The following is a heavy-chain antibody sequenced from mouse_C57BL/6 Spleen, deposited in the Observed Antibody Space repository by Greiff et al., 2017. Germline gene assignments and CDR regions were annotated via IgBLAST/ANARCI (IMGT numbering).Heavy chain of an antibody. CDR1: GYTSTSYW. V-gene: IGHV1-52*01. Sequence: VQLQQPGAELVRPGSSVKLSCKASGYTSTSYWMHWVKQRPIQGLEWIGNIDPSDSETHYNQKFKDKATLTVDKSSSTAYMQLSSLTSEDSAVYYCARRGSYDGYYDYFDYWGQGTTLTVSS. J-gene: IGHJ2*01. CDR2: IDPSDSET. D-gene: IGHD2-3*01. CDR3: ARRGSYDGYYDYFDY.